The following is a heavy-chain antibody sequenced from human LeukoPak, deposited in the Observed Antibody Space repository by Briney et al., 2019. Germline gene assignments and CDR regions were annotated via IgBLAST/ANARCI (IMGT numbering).Heavy chain of an antibody. V-gene: IGHV3-11*01. CDR2: ISSHGTSI. J-gene: IGHJ6*03. Sequence: PGGSLRLSCAASGFTFSDYFMSWVRQAPGKGLEWVSYISSHGTSIDYADSVKGRFTVSRDNGKNSLYLQMNSLRADDTAVYYCARGAKYYYMDVWGKGTTVTVSS. CDR1: GFTFSDYF. CDR3: ARGAKYYYMDV.